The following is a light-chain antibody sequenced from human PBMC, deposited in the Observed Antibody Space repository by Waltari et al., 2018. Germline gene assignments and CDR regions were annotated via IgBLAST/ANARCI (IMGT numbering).Light chain of an antibody. J-gene: IGLJ3*02. V-gene: IGLV4-69*01. CDR3: QTWGTGVWV. CDR2: VNSDGSH. Sequence: QLVLTQSPSASASLGASVKLTCTLSSGHSSNVVAWHQQQLEKGPRYLMKVNSDGSHTKGAGIPDRFSGASSGAERYLTISSRQSADEADYYCQTWGTGVWVFGGGTRLTVL. CDR1: SGHSSNV.